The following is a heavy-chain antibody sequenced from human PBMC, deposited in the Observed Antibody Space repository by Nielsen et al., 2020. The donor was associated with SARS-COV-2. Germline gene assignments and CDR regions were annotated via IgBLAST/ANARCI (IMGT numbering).Heavy chain of an antibody. CDR3: ARQTRYCSGGTCLRVFDS. CDR1: GDSTNSRSYY. CDR2: VHSSGGT. V-gene: IGHV4-39*01. Sequence: SETLSLTCAVTGDSTNSRSYYWGWTRQSPGQGLEWIGSVHSSGGTYDSPSLKSRVTISVDTSKNQFSLKLSSVTATDTAVYYCARQTRYCSGGTCLRVFDSWGQGTLVTVSS. J-gene: IGHJ4*02. D-gene: IGHD2-15*01.